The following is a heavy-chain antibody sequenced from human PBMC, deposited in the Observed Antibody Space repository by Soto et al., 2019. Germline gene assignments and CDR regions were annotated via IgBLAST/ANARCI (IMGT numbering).Heavy chain of an antibody. CDR3: ARPRISTSSDDFDV. CDR2: IYPGDSDT. Sequence: LGESLKISCKGSGYIFTRYWIGWVRQMPGKGLEWMGMIYPGDSDTRYRPSFQGQVTISADKSISTAYLQWGSLKASDTAMYYCARPRISTSSDDFDVWGQGTMVTVSS. D-gene: IGHD6-6*01. J-gene: IGHJ3*01. V-gene: IGHV5-51*01. CDR1: GYIFTRYW.